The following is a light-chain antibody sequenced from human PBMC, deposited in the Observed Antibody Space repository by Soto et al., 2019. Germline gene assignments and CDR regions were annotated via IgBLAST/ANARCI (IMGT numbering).Light chain of an antibody. Sequence: QSALTQPASVSGSPGQSITISCTGTSSDVGNYNLVSWYQQHPGKAPKVMIYEVSKRPSGVSNRFSGSKSGNTASLTISGLQAEDEADYYCCSYAGSSTSYVFGTGTKLTVL. CDR3: CSYAGSSTSYV. CDR2: EVS. J-gene: IGLJ1*01. V-gene: IGLV2-23*02. CDR1: SSDVGNYNL.